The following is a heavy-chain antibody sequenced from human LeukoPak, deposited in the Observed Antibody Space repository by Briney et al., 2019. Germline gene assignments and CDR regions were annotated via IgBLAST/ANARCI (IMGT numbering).Heavy chain of an antibody. V-gene: IGHV4-34*01. CDR1: GGSFSGYY. J-gene: IGHJ4*02. CDR2: INHSGST. Sequence: PSETLSLTCAVYGGSFSGYYWSWIRQPPGKGLEWIGEINHSGSTNYNPSLKSRVTISVDTSKNQFSLKLSSVTAADTAVYYCARLMVYPYSFDYWGQGTLVTVSS. D-gene: IGHD2-8*01. CDR3: ARLMVYPYSFDY.